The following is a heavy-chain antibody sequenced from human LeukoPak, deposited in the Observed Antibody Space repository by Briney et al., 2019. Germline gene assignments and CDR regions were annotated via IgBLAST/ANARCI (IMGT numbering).Heavy chain of an antibody. CDR1: GFTFSSYW. CDR2: IKQDGSEK. J-gene: IGHJ4*02. D-gene: IGHD2-21*01. Sequence: GGSLRLSCAASGFTFSSYWMSWVRQAPGEGLEWVANIKQDGSEKYYVDSVKGRFTISRDNAKNSVYLQMNSLRAEDTAFYYCAREGTYSANDYWGQGTLVTVSS. V-gene: IGHV3-7*01. CDR3: AREGTYSANDY.